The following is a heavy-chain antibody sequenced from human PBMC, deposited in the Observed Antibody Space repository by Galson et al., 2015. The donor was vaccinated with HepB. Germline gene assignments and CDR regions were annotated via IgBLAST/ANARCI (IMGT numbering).Heavy chain of an antibody. CDR2: ISSSSSYI. CDR3: ARAHELDYGSGSPTPEGVDWFDP. D-gene: IGHD3-10*01. Sequence: SLRLSCAASGFTFSSYSMNWVRQAPGKGLEWVSSISSSSSYIYYADSVKGRFTISRDNAKNSLYLQMNSLRAEDTAVYYCARAHELDYGSGSPTPEGVDWFDPWGRGTLVTVSS. CDR1: GFTFSSYS. J-gene: IGHJ5*02. V-gene: IGHV3-21*01.